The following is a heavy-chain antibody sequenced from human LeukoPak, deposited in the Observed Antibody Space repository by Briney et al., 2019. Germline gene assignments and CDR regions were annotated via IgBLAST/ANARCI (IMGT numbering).Heavy chain of an antibody. V-gene: IGHV1-69*13. CDR3: ASLKMVRGVIITGPHDY. CDR1: GGTFSSYA. CDR2: IIPIFGTA. Sequence: ASVKVSCKASGGTFSSYAISWVRQAPGQGLEWMGGIIPIFGTANYAQKFQGRVTITADESTSTAYMELSSLRSEDTAVYYCASLKMVRGVIITGPHDYWGQGTLVTVSS. J-gene: IGHJ4*02. D-gene: IGHD3-10*01.